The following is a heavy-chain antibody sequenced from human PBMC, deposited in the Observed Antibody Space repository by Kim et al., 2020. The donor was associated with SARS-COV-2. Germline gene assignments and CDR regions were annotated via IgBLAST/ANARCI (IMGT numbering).Heavy chain of an antibody. V-gene: IGHV5-51*01. CDR3: ARQSSELWFGELLYPGPIDY. D-gene: IGHD3-10*01. CDR2: IYPGDSDT. J-gene: IGHJ4*02. Sequence: GESLKISCKGSGYSFTSYWIGWVRQMPGKGLEWMGIIYPGDSDTRYSPSFQGQVTISADKSISTAYLQWSSLKASDTAMYYCARQSSELWFGELLYPGPIDYWGQGTLVTVSS. CDR1: GYSFTSYW.